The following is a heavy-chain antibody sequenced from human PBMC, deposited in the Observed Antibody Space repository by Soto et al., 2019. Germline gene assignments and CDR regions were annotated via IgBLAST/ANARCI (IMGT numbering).Heavy chain of an antibody. D-gene: IGHD1-1*01. CDR3: AKVSTTHTFGPLDP. Sequence: EVQLVESGGGLVQPGKSLRLSCAASGFTFDDYGMHWVRQAPGKGLEWVSGISWNSGSIVYAYFVKGRFIISRDNAKNCLYLQMNNLRPEDTAFYFCAKVSTTHTFGPLDPWGQGTLVTVSS. V-gene: IGHV3-9*01. CDR1: GFTFDDYG. CDR2: ISWNSGSI. J-gene: IGHJ5*02.